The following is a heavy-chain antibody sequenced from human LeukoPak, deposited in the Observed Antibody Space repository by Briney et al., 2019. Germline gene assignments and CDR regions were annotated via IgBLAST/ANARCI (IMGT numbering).Heavy chain of an antibody. CDR1: GGSISSGGYY. D-gene: IGHD3-10*01. V-gene: IGHV4-31*03. J-gene: IGHJ4*02. CDR2: IYYSGST. CDR3: ARETLNYYGSGSYSAYYFDY. Sequence: PSQTLSLTCTVSGGSISSGGYYWSRIRQHPGKGLEWIGYIYYSGSTYYNPSLKSRVTISVDTSKNQFSLKLSSVTAADTAVYYCARETLNYYGSGSYSAYYFDYWGQGTLVTVSS.